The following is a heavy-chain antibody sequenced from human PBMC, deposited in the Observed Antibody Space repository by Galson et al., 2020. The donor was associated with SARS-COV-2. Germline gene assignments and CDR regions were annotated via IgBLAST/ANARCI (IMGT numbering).Heavy chain of an antibody. V-gene: IGHV3-30*18. CDR2: ISYDGSNK. Sequence: TGGSLRLSCAASGFTFSSYGMHWVRQAPGKGLEWVAVISYDGSNKYYADSVKGRFTISRDNSKNTLYLQMNSLRAEDTAVYYCAKDPPGQWQGEGAFDIWGQGTMVTVSS. CDR3: AKDPPGQWQGEGAFDI. CDR1: GFTFSSYG. J-gene: IGHJ3*02. D-gene: IGHD6-19*01.